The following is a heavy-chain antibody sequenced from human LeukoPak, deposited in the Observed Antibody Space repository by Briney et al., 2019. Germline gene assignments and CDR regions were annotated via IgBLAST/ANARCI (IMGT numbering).Heavy chain of an antibody. V-gene: IGHV4-39*07. CDR1: DGSISSSSYY. CDR3: ARDPRYNWNYYYYTDV. CDR2: IYYSGST. Sequence: SETLSLTCTVSDGSISSSSYYWGWIRQPPGKGLEWIGSIYYSGSTYYNPSLKSRVTISVDTSKNQFSLKPSSVTAADTAVYYCARDPRYNWNYYYYTDVWGKGTTVTVSS. J-gene: IGHJ6*03. D-gene: IGHD1-20*01.